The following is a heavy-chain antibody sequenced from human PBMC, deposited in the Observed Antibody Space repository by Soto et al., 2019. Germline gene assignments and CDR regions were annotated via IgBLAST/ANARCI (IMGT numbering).Heavy chain of an antibody. V-gene: IGHV4-59*01. J-gene: IGHJ4*02. CDR2: IYYSGST. CDR1: GGSISSYY. D-gene: IGHD2-15*01. CDR3: AETPRLKIYYFAY. Sequence: PSETLSLTCTVSGGSISSYYWSWIRQPPGKGLEWIGYIYYSGSTNYNPSLKSRVTISVDTSKNQFSLKLSSVTAADTAVYYCAETPRLKIYYFAYWGQGTLVIVSS.